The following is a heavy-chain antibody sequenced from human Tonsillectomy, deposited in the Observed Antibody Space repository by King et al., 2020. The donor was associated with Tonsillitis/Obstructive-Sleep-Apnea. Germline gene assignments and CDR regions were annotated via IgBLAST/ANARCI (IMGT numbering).Heavy chain of an antibody. D-gene: IGHD6-6*01. J-gene: IGHJ6*03. CDR1: GFTFSSYA. CDR3: ARDWGEQLVPYYYYYMDV. CDR2: ISYDGSNK. V-gene: IGHV3-30*01. Sequence: VQLVESGGGVVQPGRSLRLSCAASGFTFSSYAMHWVRQAPGKGLEWVAVISYDGSNKYYADSVKGRFTISRDNSKNTLYLQMNSLRAEDTAVYYCARDWGEQLVPYYYYYMDVWGKGTTVTVSS.